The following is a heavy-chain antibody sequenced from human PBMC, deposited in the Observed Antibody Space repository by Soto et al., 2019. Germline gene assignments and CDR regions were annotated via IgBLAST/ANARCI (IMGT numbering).Heavy chain of an antibody. D-gene: IGHD1-26*01. CDR2: ISADNGNS. CDR3: ARARGSYALDY. Sequence: QVQLVQSGAKVKKPGASVKVSCKASGYTFTSYGISGVRQAPGQGLEWMGWISADNGNSNYAQKLQGRVTMTTDTSTSTGDMELRSLRSDGTVVYYCARARGSYALDYWGQGTLVTVSS. J-gene: IGHJ4*02. CDR1: GYTFTSYG. V-gene: IGHV1-18*01.